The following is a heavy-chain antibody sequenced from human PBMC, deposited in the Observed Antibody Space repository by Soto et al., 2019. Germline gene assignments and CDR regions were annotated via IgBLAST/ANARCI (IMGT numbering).Heavy chain of an antibody. Sequence: QVQLVQSGAEVKKPGASVKVSCKASGYTFTSYYMHWVRQAPGQGLEWMGIINPSGGSTSYAQKSQGRVNMTRDTSTSTVYMELSSLRSEDTAVYYCARDGGYCSSTSCPRDYYYYYGMDGWGQGTTVTVSS. CDR3: ARDGGYCSSTSCPRDYYYYYGMDG. CDR2: INPSGGST. CDR1: GYTFTSYY. D-gene: IGHD2-2*01. J-gene: IGHJ6*02. V-gene: IGHV1-46*01.